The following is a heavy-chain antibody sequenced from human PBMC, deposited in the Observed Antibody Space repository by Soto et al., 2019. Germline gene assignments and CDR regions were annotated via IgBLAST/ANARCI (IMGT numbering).Heavy chain of an antibody. CDR3: ARESECSSTSCYSNWFDP. CDR1: GGSFSGYY. D-gene: IGHD2-2*01. V-gene: IGHV4-34*01. J-gene: IGHJ5*02. CDR2: INHSGST. Sequence: SETLSLTCAVYGGSFSGYYWSWIRQPPGKGLEWIGEINHSGSTNYNPSLKSRVTISVDTSKNQFSLKLSSVTAADTAVYYCARESECSSTSCYSNWFDPWGQGTLVTVSS.